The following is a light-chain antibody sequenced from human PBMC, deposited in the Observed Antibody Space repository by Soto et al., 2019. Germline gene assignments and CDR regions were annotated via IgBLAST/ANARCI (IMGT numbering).Light chain of an antibody. J-gene: IGKJ1*01. Sequence: DIQVTQSPSTLSGSVGDRVTITCLASQTISSWLAWYQQKPRKAPKLLIYKASTLKSGVPSRFSGSGSRTELTLTISSLQPDDFAPYYCQHYNSYSEAFRQGTKVDI. V-gene: IGKV1-5*03. CDR1: QTISSW. CDR2: KAS. CDR3: QHYNSYSEA.